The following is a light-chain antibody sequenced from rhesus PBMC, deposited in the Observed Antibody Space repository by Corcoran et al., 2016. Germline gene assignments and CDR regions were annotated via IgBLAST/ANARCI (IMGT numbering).Light chain of an antibody. CDR3: QQGNNVPAT. CDR1: SSVSTSY. CDR2: ITS. J-gene: IGKJ1*01. Sequence: EIVLTQSPTSMAVSKGERVTISCTASSSVSTSYLPWYQQKPGFPPRLLGYITSSLASGVPARLRGGGTGTSYTLKISSREAEDATNYYGQQGNNVPATFGHEAKVEIK. V-gene: IGKV3-35*01.